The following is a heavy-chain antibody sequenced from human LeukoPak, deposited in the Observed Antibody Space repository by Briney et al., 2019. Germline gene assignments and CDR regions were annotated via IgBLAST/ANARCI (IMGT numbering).Heavy chain of an antibody. D-gene: IGHD1-26*01. CDR3: ARSSGSYLYFDY. CDR2: IWYDGSNK. Sequence: PGRSLRLSCAASGFTFSSYGMHWVRQAPGKGLEWVAVIWYDGSNKYYADSVKGRFTISRDNSKNTLYLQMNSLRAEDTAVYYCARSSGSYLYFDYWGQGTLITVSS. CDR1: GFTFSSYG. V-gene: IGHV3-33*01. J-gene: IGHJ4*02.